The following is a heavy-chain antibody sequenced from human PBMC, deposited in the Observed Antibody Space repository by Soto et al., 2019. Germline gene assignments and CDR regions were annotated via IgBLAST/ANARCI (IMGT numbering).Heavy chain of an antibody. CDR3: ARPNPTGVTKGRFASVFDY. CDR1: GGTFSSYA. V-gene: IGHV1-69*01. Sequence: QVQLVQSGAEVKKPGSSVKVSCKASGGTFSSYAISWVRQAPGQGLEWMGGIIPIFGTANYAQKFQGRVTSTEDESTSTDYMEQSNLRSEDTAVYYCARPNPTGVTKGRFASVFDYWGQGNLVTVS. CDR2: IIPIFGTA. D-gene: IGHD4-17*01. J-gene: IGHJ4*02.